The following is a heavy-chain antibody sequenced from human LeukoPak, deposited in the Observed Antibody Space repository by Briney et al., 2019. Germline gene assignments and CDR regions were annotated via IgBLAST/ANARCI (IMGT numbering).Heavy chain of an antibody. D-gene: IGHD3-22*01. Sequence: GSLRLSCAASGFDLSRNGMHWVRQAPGKGLEWVSFIRYDGSKTFYGDSVTGRFTISRDNSKNTLYLQMNSLRAEDTAVYSCASDFDDVNSNYYYIPEYWGQGVLVTVSS. V-gene: IGHV3-30*02. J-gene: IGHJ4*02. CDR1: GFDLSRNG. CDR3: ASDFDDVNSNYYYIPEY. CDR2: IRYDGSKT.